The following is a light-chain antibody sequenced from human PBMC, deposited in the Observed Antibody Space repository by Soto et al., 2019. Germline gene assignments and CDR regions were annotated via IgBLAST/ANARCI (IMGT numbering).Light chain of an antibody. CDR3: QQYNGYWT. J-gene: IGKJ1*01. V-gene: IGKV1-5*03. CDR2: EAP. Sequence: DIQMTQSPSTLSASVGDRVTITCRASQSISDSLAWYQQKPGKAPKLLIYEAPSLKSGVPSRFSGSRSGTEYTLTISSLQPDDFATYYCQQYNGYWTFGQGTKVEIK. CDR1: QSISDS.